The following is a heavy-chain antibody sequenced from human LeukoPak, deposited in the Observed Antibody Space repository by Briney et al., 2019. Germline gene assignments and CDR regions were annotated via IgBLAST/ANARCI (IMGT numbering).Heavy chain of an antibody. Sequence: SETLSLTCTVSGGSISSGSYYWSWIRQPAGKGLEWIGRIYTSGSTNYNPSLKSRVTISVDTSKNQFSPKLSSVTAADTAVYYCARDHDFWSGYHDAFDIWGQGTMVTVSS. CDR1: GGSISSGSYY. CDR2: IYTSGST. J-gene: IGHJ3*02. D-gene: IGHD3-3*01. V-gene: IGHV4-61*02. CDR3: ARDHDFWSGYHDAFDI.